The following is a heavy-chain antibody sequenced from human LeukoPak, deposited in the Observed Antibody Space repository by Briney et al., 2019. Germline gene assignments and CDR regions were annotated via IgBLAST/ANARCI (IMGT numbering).Heavy chain of an antibody. Sequence: PGGSLRLSCAASGFTFSSYSMNWVRQAPGKGLEWVSFIRFDGSNTYHADSVKGRFTISRDNSKNTLYLQMNSLTSEDTAVYYCAKVKTDILIPDSWGQGTLVTVSS. CDR1: GFTFSSYS. D-gene: IGHD2-21*02. CDR3: AKVKTDILIPDS. V-gene: IGHV3-30*02. J-gene: IGHJ5*01. CDR2: IRFDGSNT.